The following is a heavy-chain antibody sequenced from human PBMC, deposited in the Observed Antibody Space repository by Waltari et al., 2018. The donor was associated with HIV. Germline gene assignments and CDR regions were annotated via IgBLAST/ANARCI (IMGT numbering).Heavy chain of an antibody. D-gene: IGHD2-15*01. V-gene: IGHV4-59*13. CDR2: VYNDGST. Sequence: CLVKPSETLSLTCNVSGGSISNYFWTWIRQAPGKTLEWIGYVYNDGSTEYNPSLKSRVTMSLDSANVQFSLNLNSVTAADTARYFCARCSFSSYYYFDLGGQGTHVTVSS. J-gene: IGHJ4*02. CDR1: GGSISNYF. CDR3: ARCSFSSYYYFDL.